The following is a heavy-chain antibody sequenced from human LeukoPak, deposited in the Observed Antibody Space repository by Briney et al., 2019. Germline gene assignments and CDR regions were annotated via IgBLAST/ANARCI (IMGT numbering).Heavy chain of an antibody. CDR2: VSPSHTTR. CDR1: GYTFRQYS. V-gene: IGHV1-18*01. J-gene: IGHJ3*02. D-gene: IGHD3-3*02. CDR3: ARDYILPLETDNGDGFAI. Sequence: ASVKVSCKASGYTFRQYSISWVRQAPGKGLEWMGWVSPSHTTRVYAQEFQGRVTMTADTNTNTVSMELRSLRSDDTAVYFCARDYILPLETDNGDGFAIWGQGTVVTVSS.